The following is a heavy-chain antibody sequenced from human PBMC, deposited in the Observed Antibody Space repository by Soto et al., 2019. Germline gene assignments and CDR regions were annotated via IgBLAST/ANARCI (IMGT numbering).Heavy chain of an antibody. CDR1: GFSFGSYA. Sequence: GGSLRLSCAASGFSFGSYALSWVRQAPGKGLEWVSTISGSDGKTFYADSVKGRFSISRDTSQSTLYLQVNSLRADDTAMYYCARWSYLDYWGQGTRVTVSS. CDR3: ARWSYLDY. CDR2: ISGSDGKT. D-gene: IGHD3-3*01. V-gene: IGHV3-23*01. J-gene: IGHJ4*02.